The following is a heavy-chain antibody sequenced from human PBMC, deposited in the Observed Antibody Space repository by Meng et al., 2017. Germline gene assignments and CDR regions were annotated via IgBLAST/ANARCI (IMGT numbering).Heavy chain of an antibody. V-gene: IGHV4-39*06. J-gene: IGHJ5*02. D-gene: IGHD5-18*01. CDR1: GGSISSRSYY. CDR3: ARVAMTDTAMIP. Sequence: RLQLQGSGPGLVKPSETLSLTCTVSGGSISSRSYYWGWIRQPPGEGLEWIGSIYDSGSAFYNPSLKSRVTISVDTSNNQFSLKLSSVTAADTAIYYCARVAMTDTAMIPWGQGTLVTVSS. CDR2: IYDSGSA.